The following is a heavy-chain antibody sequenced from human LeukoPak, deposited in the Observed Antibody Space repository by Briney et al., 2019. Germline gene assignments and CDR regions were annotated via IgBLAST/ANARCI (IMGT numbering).Heavy chain of an antibody. D-gene: IGHD6-13*01. CDR3: ARRTKYSSSWYGFPPWFDP. V-gene: IGHV1-2*02. J-gene: IGHJ5*02. CDR2: INPNSGGT. Sequence: ASVKVSCKASGYTFTGYYMHWVRQAPGQGLEWMGWINPNSGGTNYAQKFQGRVTMTRDTSISTAYMELSRLRSDDTAVYYCARRTKYSSSWYGFPPWFDPWGQGTLVTVSS. CDR1: GYTFTGYY.